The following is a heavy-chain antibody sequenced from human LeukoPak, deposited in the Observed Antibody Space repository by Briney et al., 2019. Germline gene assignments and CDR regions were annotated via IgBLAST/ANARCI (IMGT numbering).Heavy chain of an antibody. D-gene: IGHD1-26*01. Sequence: GGSLRLSCEASGFTFSRYWMAGVRQAAGKGGEGVAIIKQEGGEKHHADSGRGRFSISRDNVQKLLYLQMHSLRAEDTAVYYCARERLWEPMPPDCWGQGTLVPVSS. J-gene: IGHJ4*02. CDR1: GFTFSRYW. V-gene: IGHV3-7*01. CDR2: IKQEGGEK. CDR3: ARERLWEPMPPDC.